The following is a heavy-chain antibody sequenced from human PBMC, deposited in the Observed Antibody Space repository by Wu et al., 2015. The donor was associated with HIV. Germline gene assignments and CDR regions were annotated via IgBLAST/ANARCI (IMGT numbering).Heavy chain of an antibody. CDR2: IIPIFGTA. V-gene: IGHV1-69*05. Sequence: QVQLVQSGAEVKKPGSSVKVSCKASGGTFSSYAISWVRQAPGQGLEWMGRIIPIFGTANYAQKFQGRVTMTRDTSTSTVYMELSSLRSEDTAVYYCARIRGHGDYYDYWGQGTLVTVSS. CDR1: GGTFSSYA. CDR3: ARIRGHGDYYDY. D-gene: IGHD4-17*01. J-gene: IGHJ4*02.